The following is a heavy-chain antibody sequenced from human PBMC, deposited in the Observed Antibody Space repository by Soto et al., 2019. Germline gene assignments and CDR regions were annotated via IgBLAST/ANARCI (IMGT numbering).Heavy chain of an antibody. CDR3: ARPGARQLVELGGFDY. D-gene: IGHD6-13*01. J-gene: IGHJ4*02. V-gene: IGHV4-59*12. CDR1: GGSISSYY. CDR2: IYHSGST. Sequence: SETLSLTCPVSGGSISSYYWIWIRQPPGKGLEWIGYIYHSGSTYYNPSLKSRVTISVDTSKNQFSLKLSSVTAADTAVYYCARPGARQLVELGGFDYWGQGTLVTVSS.